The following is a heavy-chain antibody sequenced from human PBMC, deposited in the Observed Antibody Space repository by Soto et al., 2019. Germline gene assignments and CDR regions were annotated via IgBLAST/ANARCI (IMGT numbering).Heavy chain of an antibody. CDR3: AKGSGSDFWSGYYF. CDR1: GFTFSSYG. Sequence: GGSLRLSCAASGFTFSSYGMHWVRQAPGKGLEWVAVISYDGRNKYYADSVKGRFTISRDNSKNTLYLQMNSLRAEDTAVYYCAKGSGSDFWSGYYFWGQGTLDTVSS. J-gene: IGHJ4*02. D-gene: IGHD3-3*01. V-gene: IGHV3-30*18. CDR2: ISYDGRNK.